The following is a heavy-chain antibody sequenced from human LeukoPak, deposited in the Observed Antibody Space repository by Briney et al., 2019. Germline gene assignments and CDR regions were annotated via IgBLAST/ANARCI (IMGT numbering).Heavy chain of an antibody. CDR3: AKGRDAYNYWYFDL. V-gene: IGHV3-48*03. CDR1: GFTFSSYE. D-gene: IGHD5-24*01. J-gene: IGHJ2*01. CDR2: ISSSGSTI. Sequence: GGSLRLSCAASGFTFSSYEMNWVRQAPGKGLEWVSYISSSGSTIYYADSVKGRFTISRDNSKNTLYLQMNSLRAEDTAVYYCAKGRDAYNYWYFDLWGRGTLVTVSS.